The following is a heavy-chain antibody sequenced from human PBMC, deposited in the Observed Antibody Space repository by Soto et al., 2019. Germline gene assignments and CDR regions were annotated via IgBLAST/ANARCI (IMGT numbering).Heavy chain of an antibody. Sequence: LRLSCEASGFIFSNYNMDWVRQAPGKGLQWVATLSSSSSYIYYADSVRGRFTIFRDNAKNSLYLQMNNLRVEDTAVYYCARVPVDQGTSIYRFGYFDLWGQGTLVTVPS. CDR1: GFIFSNYN. V-gene: IGHV3-21*01. CDR3: ARVPVDQGTSIYRFGYFDL. D-gene: IGHD6-25*01. J-gene: IGHJ5*02. CDR2: LSSSSSYI.